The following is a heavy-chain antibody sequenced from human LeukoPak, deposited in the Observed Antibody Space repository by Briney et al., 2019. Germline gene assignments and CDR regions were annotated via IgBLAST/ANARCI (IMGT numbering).Heavy chain of an antibody. CDR1: GFTVSSNY. Sequence: VGSLRLSCAASGFTVSSNYMSWVRQAPGKGLEWVSVIHSGGSTYYADSVKGRFTISRDSSKNTLYLQMNSLRAEDTAVYYCARNHPFGVVIIPPDYWGQGTLVTVSS. J-gene: IGHJ4*02. V-gene: IGHV3-66*02. D-gene: IGHD3-3*01. CDR2: IHSGGST. CDR3: ARNHPFGVVIIPPDY.